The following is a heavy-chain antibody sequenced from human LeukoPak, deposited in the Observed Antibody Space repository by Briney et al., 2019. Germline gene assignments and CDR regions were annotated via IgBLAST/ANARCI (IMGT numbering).Heavy chain of an antibody. CDR3: ARVRDGYNDAFDI. Sequence: ASVKVSCKASGYTFTGYYMHWVRQAPGQGLEWMGVFNPSGGSTSYAQNLQGRVTMTRDTSTSTVYMELSSLRSEDTAVYYCARVRDGYNDAFDIWGQGTTVTVSS. J-gene: IGHJ3*02. CDR1: GYTFTGYY. V-gene: IGHV1-46*01. CDR2: FNPSGGST. D-gene: IGHD5-24*01.